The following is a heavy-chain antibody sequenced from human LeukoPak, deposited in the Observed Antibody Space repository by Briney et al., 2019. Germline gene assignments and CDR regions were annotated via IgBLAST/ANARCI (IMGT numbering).Heavy chain of an antibody. CDR3: ARDPRYCSSTSCYRSWFDP. CDR2: IIPIFGTA. Sequence: SVKVSCKASGGTFSSYAISWVRQAPGQGLKWMGGIIPIFGTANYAQKFQGRVTITTDESTSTAYMELSSLRSEDTAVYYCARDPRYCSSTSCYRSWFDPWGQGTLVTVSS. V-gene: IGHV1-69*05. J-gene: IGHJ5*02. CDR1: GGTFSSYA. D-gene: IGHD2-2*01.